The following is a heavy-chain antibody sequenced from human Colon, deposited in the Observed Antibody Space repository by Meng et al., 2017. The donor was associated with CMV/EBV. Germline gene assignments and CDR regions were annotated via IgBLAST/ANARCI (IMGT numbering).Heavy chain of an antibody. J-gene: IGHJ5*02. CDR2: INSNTGAT. CDR1: GYNFTDYY. Sequence: QGELVQSGAEVKFPGALVKVSCKGSGYNFTDYYIHWVRQAPGQGLEWMGLINSNTGATKYAQKFQNRITMTRDTSINTVYMQLSGLRSDDTAVYYCERVGGWIGSSSIFGWFDPWGQGTLVTVSS. CDR3: ERVGGWIGSSSIFGWFDP. D-gene: IGHD6-6*01. V-gene: IGHV1-2*02.